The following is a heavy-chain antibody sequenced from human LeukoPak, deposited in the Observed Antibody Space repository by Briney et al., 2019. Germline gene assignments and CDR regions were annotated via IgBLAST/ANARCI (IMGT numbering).Heavy chain of an antibody. CDR1: GFTLSSYA. Sequence: GGSLRLSCAASGFTLSSYAMSWVRQAPGKGLEWVSAISGSGGSTYYADSVKGRFTISRDNSKNTLYLQMNSLRAEDTAVYYCAKEGEYYYDSSGYYFDYWGQGTLVTVSS. D-gene: IGHD3-22*01. J-gene: IGHJ4*02. CDR3: AKEGEYYYDSSGYYFDY. V-gene: IGHV3-23*01. CDR2: ISGSGGST.